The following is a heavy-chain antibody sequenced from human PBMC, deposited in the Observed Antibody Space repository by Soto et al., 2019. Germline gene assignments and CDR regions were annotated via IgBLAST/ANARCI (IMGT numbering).Heavy chain of an antibody. CDR2: ISYDGSNT. Sequence: QVQLVDSGGGVVQPGRSLRLSCAASGFPFSSYAIHWVRQAPGKGLEWVAFISYDGSNTYYADSVRGRFSVSRDNSNNTLDLQMNSVRAEDTAVYYCARSRGGDGYNPLDYWGQGTLVTVSS. J-gene: IGHJ4*02. CDR1: GFPFSSYA. V-gene: IGHV3-30-3*01. CDR3: ARSRGGDGYNPLDY. D-gene: IGHD2-21*01.